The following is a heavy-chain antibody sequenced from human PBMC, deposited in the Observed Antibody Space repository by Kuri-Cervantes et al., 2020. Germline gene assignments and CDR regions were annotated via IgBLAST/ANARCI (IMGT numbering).Heavy chain of an antibody. D-gene: IGHD3-10*01. CDR1: GFTFSSYA. CDR3: ARGGAFWYY. CDR2: ISGSGGST. Sequence: GGSLRLSCAASGFTFSSYAMSWVRQAPGKGLEWVSAISGSGGSTYYADSVKGRFTISRDNAKKTLYVQMNSLRVEDTAVYYCARGGAFWYYWGQGTLVTVSS. J-gene: IGHJ4*02. V-gene: IGHV3-23*01.